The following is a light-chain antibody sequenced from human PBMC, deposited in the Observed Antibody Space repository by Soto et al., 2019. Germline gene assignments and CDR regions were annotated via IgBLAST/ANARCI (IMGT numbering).Light chain of an antibody. CDR1: QSVSSSY. CDR2: GAS. CDR3: QQYGSSGYT. V-gene: IGKV3-20*01. Sequence: EIVLTQSPGTLSLSPGERATLSCRASQSVSSSYLAWYQQKPGQAPRLLIYGASSRATGIPDRFSGSGSWTDFPLTISRLEPEDFAVYYCQQYGSSGYTFGQGTKLEIK. J-gene: IGKJ2*01.